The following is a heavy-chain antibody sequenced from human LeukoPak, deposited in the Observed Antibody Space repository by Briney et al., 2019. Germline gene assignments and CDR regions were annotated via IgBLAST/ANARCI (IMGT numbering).Heavy chain of an antibody. V-gene: IGHV3-73*01. Sequence: GGSLRLSCAASGFTFSGSAMHWVRQASGKGLEWVGRIRSKGKSYATAYVESVKGRLTISRDDSKNTAYLQMNSLQTEDTAVYYCTKGTPFAYWGQGTLVTVSS. CDR2: IRSKGKSYAT. CDR1: GFTFSGSA. CDR3: TKGTPFAY. J-gene: IGHJ4*02.